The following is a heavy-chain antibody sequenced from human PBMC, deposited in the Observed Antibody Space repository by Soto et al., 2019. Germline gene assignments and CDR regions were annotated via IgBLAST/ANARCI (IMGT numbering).Heavy chain of an antibody. J-gene: IGHJ5*02. V-gene: IGHV4-59*01. D-gene: IGHD3-10*02. CDR2: IYYSGST. CDR3: ARTLFGWGISFDP. CDR1: GGSISSYY. Sequence: QVQLQESGPGLVKPSETLSLTCTVSGGSISSYYWSWIRQPPGKGLEWIGYIYYSGSTNYNPSLKSRVTNSVDTSNNQFSLKLSSVTAADTAVYYCARTLFGWGISFDPWGQGTLVTVSS.